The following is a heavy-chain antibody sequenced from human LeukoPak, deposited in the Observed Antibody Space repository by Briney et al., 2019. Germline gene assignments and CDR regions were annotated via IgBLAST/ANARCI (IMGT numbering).Heavy chain of an antibody. CDR1: GFTFSSYW. CDR2: IKQDGSEK. Sequence: PGGSLRLSCAASGFTFSSYWMSWVRQAPGKGLEWVANIKQDGSEKYYVDSVKGRFTISRDNAKNSLYLQMNSLRAEDTAVYYCARGYGFLEWLHHPWYFDYWGQGTLVTVSS. V-gene: IGHV3-7*01. J-gene: IGHJ4*02. CDR3: ARGYGFLEWLHHPWYFDY. D-gene: IGHD3-3*01.